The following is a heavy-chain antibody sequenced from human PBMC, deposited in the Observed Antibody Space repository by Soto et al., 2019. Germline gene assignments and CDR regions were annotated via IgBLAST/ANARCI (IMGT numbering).Heavy chain of an antibody. J-gene: IGHJ3*02. Sequence: PEETLSLTCTVSGASIRTYSWSWIRQSAGKGLEWIGHMYTNGRTNYIPSLKSRITMSVDTSKNQFSLNLKFVTAADTAVYFCAKDQSGAADIWGQGTMVTVSS. CDR2: MYTNGRT. V-gene: IGHV4-4*07. CDR3: AKDQSGAADI. D-gene: IGHD7-27*01. CDR1: GASIRTYS.